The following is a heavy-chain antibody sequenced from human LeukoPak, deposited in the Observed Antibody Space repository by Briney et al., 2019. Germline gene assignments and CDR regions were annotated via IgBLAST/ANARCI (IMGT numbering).Heavy chain of an antibody. D-gene: IGHD1-26*01. Sequence: PSETLSLTCTVSGGSISSYYWSWIRQPPGKGLEWIGYIYYSGSTYYNPSLKSRVTISVDTSKNQFSLKLSSVTAADTAVYYCAREHPYSGSSTVDYWGQGTLVTVSS. CDR1: GGSISSYY. V-gene: IGHV4-59*12. J-gene: IGHJ4*02. CDR3: AREHPYSGSSTVDY. CDR2: IYYSGST.